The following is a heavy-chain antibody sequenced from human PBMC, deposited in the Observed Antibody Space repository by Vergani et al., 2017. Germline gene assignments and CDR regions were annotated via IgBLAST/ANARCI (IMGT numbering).Heavy chain of an antibody. V-gene: IGHV4-38-2*01. D-gene: IGHD3-3*01. CDR3: ARGRPPYYDFWSGYYLFDY. Sequence: QVQLQESGPGLVKPSETLSLTCAVSGFSIDNGYYWDWIRQPPGKGLEWIGSIYRTGRTHFNPSLKSRVTISVDTSNNQFSLKLSSVTAADTAVYYCARGRPPYYDFWSGYYLFDYWGQGTLVTVSS. CDR2: IYRTGRT. CDR1: GFSIDNGYY. J-gene: IGHJ4*02.